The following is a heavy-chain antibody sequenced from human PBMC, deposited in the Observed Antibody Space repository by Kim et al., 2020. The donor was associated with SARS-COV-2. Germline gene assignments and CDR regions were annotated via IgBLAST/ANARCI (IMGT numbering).Heavy chain of an antibody. V-gene: IGHV1-69*01. CDR3: ARSSWFGESSSFDY. D-gene: IGHD3-10*01. J-gene: IGHJ4*02. Sequence: NAPKFQVRVTITADESTSTAYMELSSLRSEDTAVYYCARSSWFGESSSFDYWGQGTLVTVSS.